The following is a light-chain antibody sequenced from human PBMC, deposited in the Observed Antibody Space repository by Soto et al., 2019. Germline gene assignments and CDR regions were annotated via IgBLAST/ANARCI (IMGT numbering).Light chain of an antibody. CDR3: QQYNNWPVT. Sequence: DILMTQSPATLSVSPGERSTLSCRASQSVSSNLAWYQQKPGQAPRLLIHGASTRATGIAARFSGSGSGTEFTLTISGLQSEDFATYYCQQYNNWPVTFGGGTKVDIK. V-gene: IGKV3D-15*01. J-gene: IGKJ4*02. CDR2: GAS. CDR1: QSVSSN.